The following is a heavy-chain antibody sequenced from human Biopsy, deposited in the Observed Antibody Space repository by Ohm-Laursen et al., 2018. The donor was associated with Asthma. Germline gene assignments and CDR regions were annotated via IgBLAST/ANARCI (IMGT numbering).Heavy chain of an antibody. V-gene: IGHV4-31*03. Sequence: TLSLTCTVSYGSITSGGYYWTWLRQHPGKGLVWIGFIYYSGSTYSNPFLKSRVSTSIDTSKNQFSLKLSSVTAADTAVYYCARAQDYYDSRGYYRSFDYWGQGTLVTVSS. CDR3: ARAQDYYDSRGYYRSFDY. J-gene: IGHJ4*02. CDR2: IYYSGST. CDR1: YGSITSGGYY. D-gene: IGHD3-22*01.